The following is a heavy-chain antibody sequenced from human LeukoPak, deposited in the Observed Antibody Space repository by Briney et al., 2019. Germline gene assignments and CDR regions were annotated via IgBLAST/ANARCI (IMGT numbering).Heavy chain of an antibody. V-gene: IGHV4-59*01. CDR3: ARAGGNRFDP. CDR2: IYYSGST. J-gene: IGHJ5*02. D-gene: IGHD3-10*01. CDR1: GGSLSNYY. Sequence: SETLSLTCTVSGGSLSNYYWSWIRRSPGQGLEWIGYIYYSGSTTYNPSLKSRVTISVDTSKNQFSLKLTSVTAADTAVYYCARAGGNRFDPWGQGILVTVSS.